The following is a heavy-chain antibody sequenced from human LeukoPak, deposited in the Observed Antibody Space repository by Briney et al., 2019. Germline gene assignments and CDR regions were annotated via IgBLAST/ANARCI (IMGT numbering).Heavy chain of an antibody. J-gene: IGHJ5*02. D-gene: IGHD3-10*01. CDR1: GFTFSDYY. CDR3: ARNSGSYYGGLNWFDP. CDR2: ISSSGSTI. Sequence: GGSLRLSCAASGFTFSDYYMSWIRQAPGKGLEWGSYISSSGSTIYYADSVKGRFTISRDNAKNSLYLQMNSLRAEDTAVYYCARNSGSYYGGLNWFDPWGQGTLVTVSS. V-gene: IGHV3-11*01.